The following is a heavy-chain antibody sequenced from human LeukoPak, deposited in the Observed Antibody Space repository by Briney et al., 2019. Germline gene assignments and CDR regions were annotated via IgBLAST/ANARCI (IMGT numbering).Heavy chain of an antibody. V-gene: IGHV3-21*01. Sequence: GGSLRLSCSASGFSFSDYDMNWVRQAPGKGLEWVSAISGRSSHIYYGESVKGRFTISRDNAKNSLYLQMDSLGVEDTAVYYCGRAFPPLRTSSAGDLWGQGTVVSVFS. D-gene: IGHD3-16*01. J-gene: IGHJ1*01. CDR1: GFSFSDYD. CDR3: GRAFPPLRTSSAGDL. CDR2: ISGRSSHI.